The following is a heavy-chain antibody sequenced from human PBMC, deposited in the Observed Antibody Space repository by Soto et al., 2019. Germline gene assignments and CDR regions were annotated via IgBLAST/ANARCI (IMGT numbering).Heavy chain of an antibody. CDR3: AREDSYGYTDY. D-gene: IGHD5-18*01. J-gene: IGHJ4*02. CDR2: IYYSGST. Sequence: SETLSLTCTVSGGSISSGGYYWSWIRQHPGKGLEWIGYIYYSGSTYYNPSLKSRVTISVGTSKNQFSLKLSSVTAADTAVYYCAREDSYGYTDYWGQGTLVTVSS. CDR1: GGSISSGGYY. V-gene: IGHV4-31*03.